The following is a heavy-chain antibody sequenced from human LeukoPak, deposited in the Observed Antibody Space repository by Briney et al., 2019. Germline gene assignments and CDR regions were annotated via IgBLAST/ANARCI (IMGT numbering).Heavy chain of an antibody. Sequence: GGSLRLSCAASGFTFSSYSMTWVRQAPGKGLEWVSSISSSGSYIYYADSVEGRFTISRDNAKNSLYLQMNSLRAEDTAVYYCASGFTISPDAFGIWGQGTMVTVSS. CDR1: GFTFSSYS. D-gene: IGHD3-9*01. CDR3: ASGFTISPDAFGI. J-gene: IGHJ3*02. CDR2: ISSSGSYI. V-gene: IGHV3-21*01.